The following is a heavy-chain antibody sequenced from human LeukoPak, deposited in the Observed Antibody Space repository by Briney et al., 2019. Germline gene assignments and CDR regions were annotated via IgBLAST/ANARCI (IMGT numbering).Heavy chain of an antibody. Sequence: GGSLRLSCAASGFTFSTFWKSWVRQAPGEGLEWVANIKQDGSEKYYVDSVKGRFTVSRDNAINSLYLQMNSLRAEDTAVYYCASDSPFDYWGQGTLVTVSS. CDR1: GFTFSTFW. CDR2: IKQDGSEK. J-gene: IGHJ4*02. V-gene: IGHV3-7*01. CDR3: ASDSPFDY.